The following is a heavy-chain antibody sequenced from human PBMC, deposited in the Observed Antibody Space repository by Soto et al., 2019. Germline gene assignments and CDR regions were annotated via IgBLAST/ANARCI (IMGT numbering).Heavy chain of an antibody. J-gene: IGHJ6*03. CDR2: ISRSSTTM. CDR1: GFDFSTYS. Sequence: EVQLVESGGGLVQPGGSLRLSCAASGFDFSTYSINWVRQAPGKGLEWVSYISRSSTTMYFADSLKGRFTISRDNAKNSVFLQMSSLRAEDTGVYYCARDGIYSNYASHFFYMDVWGKGTRSPSP. V-gene: IGHV3-48*01. D-gene: IGHD4-4*01. CDR3: ARDGIYSNYASHFFYMDV.